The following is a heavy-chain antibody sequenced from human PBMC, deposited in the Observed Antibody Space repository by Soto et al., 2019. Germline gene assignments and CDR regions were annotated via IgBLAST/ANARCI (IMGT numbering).Heavy chain of an antibody. Sequence: ASVKVSCKASGYTFTSYAMHWVRQAPGQRLEWMGWINADSVKGRFTISRDNAKNSLYLQMNSLRAEDTAVYYCARGSAEAGTAAIDHWGQGTLVTVSS. D-gene: IGHD6-19*01. J-gene: IGHJ4*02. CDR2: INADS. V-gene: IGHV1-3*01. CDR3: ARGSAEAGTAAIDH. CDR1: GYTFTSYA.